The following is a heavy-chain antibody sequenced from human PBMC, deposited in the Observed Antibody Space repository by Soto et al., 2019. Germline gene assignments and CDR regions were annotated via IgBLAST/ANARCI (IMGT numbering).Heavy chain of an antibody. CDR1: GGSISSGGYS. V-gene: IGHV4-30-2*01. CDR2: IYHSGST. D-gene: IGHD4-17*01. CDR3: ARRADYGDYEPFDY. Sequence: PSETLSLTCAVSGGSISSGGYSWSWIRQPPGKGLEWIGYIYHSGSTYYNPSLKSRVTISVDRSKNQFSLKLSSVTAADTAVYYCARRADYGDYEPFDYWGQGTLVTVSS. J-gene: IGHJ4*02.